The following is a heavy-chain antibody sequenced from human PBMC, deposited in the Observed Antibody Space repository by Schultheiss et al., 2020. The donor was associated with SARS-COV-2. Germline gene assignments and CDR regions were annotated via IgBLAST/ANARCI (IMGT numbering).Heavy chain of an antibody. CDR1: GYTFTSYD. Sequence: ASVKVSCKASGYTFTSYDINWVRQATGQGLEWMGWMNPNSGNTGYAQKFQGRVTMTRNTSISTAYMELSSLRSEDTAVYYCARDSGGGTTWRSYYYYMDVWGKGTTVTVSS. D-gene: IGHD1-7*01. CDR2: MNPNSGNT. CDR3: ARDSGGGTTWRSYYYYMDV. V-gene: IGHV1-8*01. J-gene: IGHJ6*03.